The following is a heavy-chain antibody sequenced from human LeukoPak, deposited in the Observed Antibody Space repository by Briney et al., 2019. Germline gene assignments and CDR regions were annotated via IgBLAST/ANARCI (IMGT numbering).Heavy chain of an antibody. CDR1: GGSISSYY. J-gene: IGHJ6*02. CDR2: IYYSGST. V-gene: IGHV4-59*01. CDR3: ARENYYYGMDV. Sequence: PSETLFLTCTVSGGSISSYYWSWIRQPPGKGLEWIGYIYYSGSTNYNPSLRSRVTISVDTSKNQFSLKLSSVTAADTAVYYCARENYYYGMDVWGQGTTVTVSS.